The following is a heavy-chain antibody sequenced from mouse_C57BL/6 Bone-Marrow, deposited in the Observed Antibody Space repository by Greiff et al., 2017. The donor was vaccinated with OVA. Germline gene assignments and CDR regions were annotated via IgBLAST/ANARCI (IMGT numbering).Heavy chain of an antibody. CDR1: GFNIKNTY. J-gene: IGHJ4*01. CDR2: IDPANGNT. Sequence: VHVKQSVAELVRPGASVKLSCTASGFNIKNTYMHWVKQRPEQGLEWIGRIDPANGNTKYAPKFQGKATITADTSSNTAYLQLSSLTSEDTAIYYCARRYYGSSYVYAMDYWGQGTSVTVSS. CDR3: ARRYYGSSYVYAMDY. V-gene: IGHV14-3*01. D-gene: IGHD1-1*01.